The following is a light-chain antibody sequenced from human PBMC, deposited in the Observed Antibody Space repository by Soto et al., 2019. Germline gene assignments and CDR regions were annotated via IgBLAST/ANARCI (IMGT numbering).Light chain of an antibody. CDR1: SSNIGSNT. CDR2: SNH. CDR3: AAWDDSLNGVV. V-gene: IGLV1-44*01. J-gene: IGLJ3*02. Sequence: QLVLTQPPSSSGTPGQRVTISCSGSSSNIGSNTVNWYQQLPGTAPRLLIHSNHQRPSGVPDRFSGSKAVTSASLAISGLQSEDEADYYCAAWDDSLNGVVFGGGTKLTVL.